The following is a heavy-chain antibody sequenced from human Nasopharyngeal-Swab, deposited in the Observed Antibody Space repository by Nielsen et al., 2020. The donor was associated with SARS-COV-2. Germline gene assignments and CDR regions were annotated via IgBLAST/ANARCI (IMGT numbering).Heavy chain of an antibody. D-gene: IGHD6-13*01. Sequence: GSLRLSCTVSGGSISSYYWTWIRQPAGKGLEWIGRIYTSGSTNYNPSLKSRVSMSVDTSKNQFSLKLSSVTAADMAVYYCARGSLAASPRSSWYFDYWGQGTLVTVSS. J-gene: IGHJ4*02. V-gene: IGHV4-4*07. CDR3: ARGSLAASPRSSWYFDY. CDR2: IYTSGST. CDR1: GGSISSYY.